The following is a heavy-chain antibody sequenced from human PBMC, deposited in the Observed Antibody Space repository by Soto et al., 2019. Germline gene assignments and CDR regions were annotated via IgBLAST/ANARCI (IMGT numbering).Heavy chain of an antibody. J-gene: IGHJ6*02. D-gene: IGHD1-7*01. V-gene: IGHV3-74*01. Sequence: EAQLVESGGGLVQPGGSLRVSCAASGFDFSTYWMHWVRQAPGKGLEWVSRIDDDGSSTRYADSVKGRFTISRDNAKNMVYLEMSSLTTEDTAVYYCARRLELPLGASHYYYGMDVWGQGTTVTVSS. CDR3: ARRLELPLGASHYYYGMDV. CDR2: IDDDGSST. CDR1: GFDFSTYW.